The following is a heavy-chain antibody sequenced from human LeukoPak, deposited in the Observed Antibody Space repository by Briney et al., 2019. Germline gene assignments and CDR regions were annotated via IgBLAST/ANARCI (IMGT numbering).Heavy chain of an antibody. J-gene: IGHJ4*02. CDR3: ARVGTGSSNVEVIHDY. CDR1: GYTFTSYY. Sequence: ASVKVPCKASGYTFTSYYMHWVRQATGQGLEWMGIINPSGGSTSYAQKFQGRVTMTRDTSTSTVYMELSSLRSEDTAVYYCARVGTGSSNVEVIHDYWGQGTLVTVSS. V-gene: IGHV1-46*01. CDR2: INPSGGST. D-gene: IGHD2-2*01.